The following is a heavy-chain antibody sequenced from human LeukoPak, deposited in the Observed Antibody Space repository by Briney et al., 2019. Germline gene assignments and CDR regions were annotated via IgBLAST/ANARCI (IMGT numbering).Heavy chain of an antibody. CDR2: ISNDGSSI. V-gene: IGHV3-30*03. CDR1: GFTFSSYG. J-gene: IGHJ3*02. Sequence: GGSLRLSCAASGFTFSSYGMHWVRQAPGKGLECMAFISNDGSSIWYADSVKGRFTISRDNSKNTVSLQMNSLRAEDTAVYYCARDAHAFNMWGQGTMVTVSS. CDR3: ARDAHAFNM.